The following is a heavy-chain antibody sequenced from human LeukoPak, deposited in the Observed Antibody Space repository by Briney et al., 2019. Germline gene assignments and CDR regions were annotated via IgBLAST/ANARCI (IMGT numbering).Heavy chain of an antibody. CDR1: GFSFSSSW. V-gene: IGHV3-74*03. CDR2: IKSDGSGA. Sequence: PGGPLRLSCAASGFSFSSSWMHWVRQVPGKGLVWVSRIKSDGSGATYADSVKGRFTISRDNTKNTLYLQMNSLRAEDTAVYYCARDRYYVVDYWGQGTLVTVSS. J-gene: IGHJ4*02. D-gene: IGHD3-10*01. CDR3: ARDRYYVVDY.